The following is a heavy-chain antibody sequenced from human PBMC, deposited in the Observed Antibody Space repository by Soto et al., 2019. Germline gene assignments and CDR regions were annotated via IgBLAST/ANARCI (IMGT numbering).Heavy chain of an antibody. Sequence: QVQLQQWGAGLLKPSETLSLTCAVYGGSFSGYYWSWIRQPPGKGLEWIGALNHSGSTNYNPSPKSRVTISVDTSKNQFSLKLSSVTAADTAVYYCASLGRYSSGWYVEDFDYWGQGTLVTVSS. CDR2: LNHSGST. CDR3: ASLGRYSSGWYVEDFDY. CDR1: GGSFSGYY. J-gene: IGHJ4*02. V-gene: IGHV4-34*01. D-gene: IGHD6-19*01.